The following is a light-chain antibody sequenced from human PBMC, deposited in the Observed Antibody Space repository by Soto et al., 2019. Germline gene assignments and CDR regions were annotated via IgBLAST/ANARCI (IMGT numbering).Light chain of an antibody. CDR3: QQRSNWPLVT. V-gene: IGKV3-11*01. J-gene: IGKJ4*01. Sequence: EIVLTQSPATLSLSPGERATLSCRASQSINRHLAWYRQKPGQAPRLLIYDASNRATGIPARFSGSGSGTDFTLTISSLEPEDFGVYYCQQRSNWPLVTFGGGTKVEIK. CDR1: QSINRH. CDR2: DAS.